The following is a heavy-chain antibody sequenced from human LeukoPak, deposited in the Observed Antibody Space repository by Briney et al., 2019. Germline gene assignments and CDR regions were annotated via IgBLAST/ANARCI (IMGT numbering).Heavy chain of an antibody. D-gene: IGHD3-10*01. CDR2: INAGNGNT. V-gene: IGHV1-3*01. CDR1: GYTFTSYA. CDR3: AVYYYGSGSYSGPLDY. J-gene: IGHJ4*02. Sequence: VASVKVSCKASGYTFTSYAMHCVRQAPGQRLEWMGWINAGNGNTKYSQKFQGRVTITRDTSASTAYMELSSLRSEDTAVYYCAVYYYGSGSYSGPLDYWGQGTLVTVSS.